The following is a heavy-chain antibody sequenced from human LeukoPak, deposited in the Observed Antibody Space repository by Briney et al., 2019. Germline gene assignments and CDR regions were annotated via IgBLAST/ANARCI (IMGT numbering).Heavy chain of an antibody. CDR2: IYSGGNP. Sequence: GGSLRLSCAASGFAVSKNYMSWVRKAPGKGLEWVAIIYSGGNPYYADSVEGRFTISRDSSKNTLHLQMNSLRVEDTAVYYCARGQTADSWGQGTTATVAS. CDR1: GFAVSKNY. D-gene: IGHD5-18*01. CDR3: ARGQTADS. V-gene: IGHV3-66*02. J-gene: IGHJ4*02.